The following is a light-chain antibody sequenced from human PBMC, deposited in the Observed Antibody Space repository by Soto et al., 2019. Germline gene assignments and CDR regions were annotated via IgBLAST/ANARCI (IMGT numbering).Light chain of an antibody. CDR3: QHYANWPLT. Sequence: EIVMTQSPATLSVSPGEGGTLSCRASQGIGNTLAWYQQKPGQTPRLLIYRTSIRATGVPARFSGSASGTEFTLTITSLQSEDFAVYHCQHYANWPLTFGGWTKIESK. CDR2: RTS. CDR1: QGIGNT. J-gene: IGKJ4*01. V-gene: IGKV3-15*01.